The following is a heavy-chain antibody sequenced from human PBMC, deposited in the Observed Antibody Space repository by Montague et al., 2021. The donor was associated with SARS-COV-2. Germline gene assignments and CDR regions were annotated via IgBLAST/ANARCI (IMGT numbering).Heavy chain of an antibody. V-gene: IGHV4-39*07. CDR3: ARGQEGVNMVVVVLGFYYYMDV. J-gene: IGHJ6*03. CDR1: GGSISSSSYY. Sequence: SETLSLTCTVSGGSISSSSYYWGWIRQPPGKGLEWIGSIYYSGSTYYNPSLKSRVTILVDASKNQFSLKLTSVTAADTAVYYCARGQEGVNMVVVVLGFYYYMDVWGKGTTVTVSS. D-gene: IGHD3-22*01. CDR2: IYYSGST.